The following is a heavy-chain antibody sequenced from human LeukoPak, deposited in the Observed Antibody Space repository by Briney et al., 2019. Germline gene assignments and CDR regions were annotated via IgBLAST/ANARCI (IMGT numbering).Heavy chain of an antibody. Sequence: ASVKVSCKASGYTFTSYGISWVRQAPGQGLEWMGWISAYNGNTNYAQKLQGRVTMTIDTSTSTAYMELTSLRSDDTAVYYCARDGYQPLDVTYFQHWGQGTLVTVSS. CDR2: ISAYNGNT. CDR1: GYTFTSYG. V-gene: IGHV1-18*01. CDR3: ARDGYQPLDVTYFQH. J-gene: IGHJ1*01. D-gene: IGHD2-2*01.